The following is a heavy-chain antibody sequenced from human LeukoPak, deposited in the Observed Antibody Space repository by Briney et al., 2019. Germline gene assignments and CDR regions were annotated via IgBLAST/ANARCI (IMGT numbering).Heavy chain of an antibody. CDR3: TRHVPNRGYANFEY. CDR1: GFTFSGSA. J-gene: IGHJ4*02. V-gene: IGHV3-73*01. Sequence: HPGGSLRLSCAVSGFTFSGSAMHWVRQASGKGLEWVGRIRSKANSYATAYAASVKGRFTVSRDDSKNTAYLQMNNLKAEDTAVYYCTRHVPNRGYANFEYWGQGTLVTVSS. D-gene: IGHD5-12*01. CDR2: IRSKANSYAT.